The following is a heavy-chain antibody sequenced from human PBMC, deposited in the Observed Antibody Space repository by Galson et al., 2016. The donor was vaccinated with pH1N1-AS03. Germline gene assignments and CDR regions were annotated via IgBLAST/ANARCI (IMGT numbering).Heavy chain of an antibody. V-gene: IGHV3-48*01. CDR2: ISRESDAK. J-gene: IGHJ2*01. D-gene: IGHD2-15*01. CDR1: GFTFNMYT. Sequence: SLRLSCAASGFTFNMYTMDRVRRAPGKGLEWISSISRESDAKYYADSVKGRFTISRDNVETALYLQMDSLRGEDTAVYYCVRNRGSRGFHADWYFDVWGPGTVVSVSS. CDR3: VRNRGSRGFHADWYFDV.